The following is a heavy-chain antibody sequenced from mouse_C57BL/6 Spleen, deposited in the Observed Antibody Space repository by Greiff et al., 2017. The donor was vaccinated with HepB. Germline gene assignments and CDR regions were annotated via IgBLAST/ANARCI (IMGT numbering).Heavy chain of an antibody. Sequence: EVQLQQSGPELVKPGASVKISCKASGYTFTDYYMNWVKQSHGKSLEWIGDINPNNGGTSYNQKFKGKATLTVDKSSSTAYMELRSLTSEDSAVYYCARSGYGSSWFWGQGTTLTVSS. D-gene: IGHD1-1*01. CDR3: ARSGYGSSWF. V-gene: IGHV1-26*01. CDR1: GYTFTDYY. CDR2: INPNNGGT. J-gene: IGHJ2*01.